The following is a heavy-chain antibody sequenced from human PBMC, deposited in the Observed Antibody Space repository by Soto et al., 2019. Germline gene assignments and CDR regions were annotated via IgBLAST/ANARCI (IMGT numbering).Heavy chain of an antibody. CDR1: VFTFIRYG. CDR2: ISYDGSNK. V-gene: IGHV3-30*18. CDR3: AKGAYYDSSGYLGTYYYYGMDV. D-gene: IGHD3-22*01. J-gene: IGHJ6*02. Sequence: WWSLRLSCSASVFTFIRYGMHWCRQAPYKAPHRVAVISYDGSNKYYADSVKGRFTISRDNSKNTLYLQMNSLRAEDTAVYYCAKGAYYDSSGYLGTYYYYGMDVWGQGTTVTVSS.